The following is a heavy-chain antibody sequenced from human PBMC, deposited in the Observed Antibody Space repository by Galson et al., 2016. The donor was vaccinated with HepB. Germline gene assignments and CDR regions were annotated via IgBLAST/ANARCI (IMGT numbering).Heavy chain of an antibody. Sequence: SLRLSCAASGLTFSGYYVSWIRQAPGKGLEWLAYINSSGRTIYYGQSVKGRFTISRDNAKNLIYLQMNSLRADDTAVYYCARSNWLLSEAFDIWGQGTMVTVS. D-gene: IGHD3-9*01. CDR3: ARSNWLLSEAFDI. CDR1: GLTFSGYY. CDR2: INSSGRTI. V-gene: IGHV3-11*04. J-gene: IGHJ3*02.